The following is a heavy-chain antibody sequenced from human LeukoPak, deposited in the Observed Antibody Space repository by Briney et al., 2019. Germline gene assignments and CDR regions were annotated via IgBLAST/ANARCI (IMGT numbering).Heavy chain of an antibody. J-gene: IGHJ5*02. CDR1: GYSISSGYY. CDR3: ARDRGPRDWFDP. Sequence: NASETLSLTCTVSGYSISSGYYWGWIRQPPGKGLEWIGSIYHSGSTYYNPSLKSRVTISVDTSKNQFSLKLSSVTAADTAVYYCARDRGPRDWFDPWGQGTLVTVSS. V-gene: IGHV4-38-2*02. CDR2: IYHSGST.